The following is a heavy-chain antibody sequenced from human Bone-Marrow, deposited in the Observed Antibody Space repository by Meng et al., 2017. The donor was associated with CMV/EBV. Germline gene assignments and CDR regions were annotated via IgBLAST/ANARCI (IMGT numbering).Heavy chain of an antibody. J-gene: IGHJ4*01. CDR1: GGSISSSSYY. Sequence: GSLRLSCTVSGGSISSSSYYWGWIRQPPGKGLEWIGSIYYSGSTYYNPTLKSRVTMSVDTSKNQFSLKLMSVTAADTAVYYCVRGGIATRPNYWGQGSLVIISS. D-gene: IGHD6-6*01. V-gene: IGHV4-39*01. CDR3: VRGGIATRPNY. CDR2: IYYSGST.